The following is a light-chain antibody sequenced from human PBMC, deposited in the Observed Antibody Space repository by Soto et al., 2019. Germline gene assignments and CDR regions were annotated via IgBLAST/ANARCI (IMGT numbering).Light chain of an antibody. Sequence: QSVLTQPASVSGSPGQSITISCTGTSSDIGAYNYVSWYQQHPGKAPKLLIYDVNYRPSGVSNRLSGSKSGNTASLTISGLQAEDEADYYCSSYAISSAYVFGTGTNVTV. V-gene: IGLV2-14*01. CDR3: SSYAISSAYV. CDR2: DVN. CDR1: SSDIGAYNY. J-gene: IGLJ1*01.